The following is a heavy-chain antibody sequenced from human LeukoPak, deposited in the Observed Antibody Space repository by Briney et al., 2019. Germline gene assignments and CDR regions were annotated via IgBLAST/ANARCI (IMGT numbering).Heavy chain of an antibody. CDR2: LSSTGINT. V-gene: IGHV3-23*01. D-gene: IGHD5-18*01. Sequence: GGSLRLSCAASGFIFRSYGMNWVRQAPGKGLEWVSALSSTGINTYYADSVKGRFTISRDNSKNMLYLQMNGLRVKDTAVYYCAQISVDTSRDRWSDFDSWGQGILVTVSS. J-gene: IGHJ4*02. CDR1: GFIFRSYG. CDR3: AQISVDTSRDRWSDFDS.